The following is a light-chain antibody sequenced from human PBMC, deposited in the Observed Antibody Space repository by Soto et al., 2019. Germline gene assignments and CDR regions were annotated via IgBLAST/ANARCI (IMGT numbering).Light chain of an antibody. CDR3: QQSYSTPRT. Sequence: DIQRTQSPTSLYASVGDRVTITSRASQNINNFLNLYQQNSGKAPKLLIYLASTLESGVPSRFSGSGSGTDFTLTISSLQPEDFATYYCQQSYSTPRTFGQGTKVDVK. J-gene: IGKJ1*01. V-gene: IGKV1-39*01. CDR2: LAS. CDR1: QNINNF.